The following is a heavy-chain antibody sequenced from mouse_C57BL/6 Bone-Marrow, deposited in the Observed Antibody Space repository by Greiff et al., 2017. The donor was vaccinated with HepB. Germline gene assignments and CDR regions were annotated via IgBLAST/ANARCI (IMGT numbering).Heavy chain of an antibody. D-gene: IGHD2-1*01. CDR2: ISDDGSYT. CDR3: ARGPMIYYGNYDYFDY. V-gene: IGHV5-4*01. Sequence: EVHLVQSGGGLVKPGGSLKLSCEASGFTFTSYAMSWVQQTPEKRLEWVGTISDDGSYTYYPDKVKGSSTIAIDKAKNNLYLHLSHLKSEDTAMYYCARGPMIYYGNYDYFDYWGQGTTLTVSS. CDR1: GFTFTSYA. J-gene: IGHJ2*01.